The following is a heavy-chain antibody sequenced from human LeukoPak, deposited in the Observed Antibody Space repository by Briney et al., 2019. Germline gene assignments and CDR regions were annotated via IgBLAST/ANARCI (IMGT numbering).Heavy chain of an antibody. CDR2: MYNSGST. D-gene: IGHD2-2*01. J-gene: IGHJ6*03. CDR1: GGSISSYY. V-gene: IGHV4-59*01. Sequence: SETLSLTCTVSGGSISSYYWSWIRQPPGKGLEWIGYMYNSGSTNYNPSLKSRVTISVDTSKNQFSLKLSSVTAADTAVYYCARAGRPDANYQLHYYMDVWGKGTTVTVSS. CDR3: ARAGRPDANYQLHYYMDV.